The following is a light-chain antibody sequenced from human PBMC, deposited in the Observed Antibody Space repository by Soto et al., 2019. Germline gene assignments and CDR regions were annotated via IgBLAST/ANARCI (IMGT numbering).Light chain of an antibody. Sequence: EIVLTQSPGTLSLSPGERATLSCRASQSVSSSYLAWYQQKPGQAPRLLISGASTGATGIPPRFRGSGSGTDFTLTISRLEPEDFAGYYCQQYDNWPLTFGGGTKVDI. CDR1: QSVSSSY. J-gene: IGKJ4*01. CDR3: QQYDNWPLT. CDR2: GAS. V-gene: IGKV3-20*01.